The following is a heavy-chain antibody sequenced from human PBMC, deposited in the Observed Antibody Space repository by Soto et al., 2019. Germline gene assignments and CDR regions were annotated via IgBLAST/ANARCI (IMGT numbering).Heavy chain of an antibody. CDR3: ARDKDRPQLGGNYYYIMDV. CDR2: IMPIFGTP. J-gene: IGHJ6*02. D-gene: IGHD3-10*01. Sequence: QVQLVQSGSEVKKPGSSVKVSCKASGGTFSSYAISWVRQVPGQGLEWMGGIMPIFGTPDYAQKFQGRVTXTXDXXTSIAYRELSSLRSEDTGVYYCARDKDRPQLGGNYYYIMDVWGQGTTVTVSS. CDR1: GGTFSSYA. V-gene: IGHV1-69*05.